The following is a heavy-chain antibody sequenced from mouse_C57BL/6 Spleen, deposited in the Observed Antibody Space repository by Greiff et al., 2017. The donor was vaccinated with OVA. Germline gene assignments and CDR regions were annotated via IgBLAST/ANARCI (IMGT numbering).Heavy chain of an antibody. J-gene: IGHJ1*03. V-gene: IGHV1-76*01. D-gene: IGHD1-1*01. Sequence: VKLMESGAELVRPGASVKLSCKASGYTFTDYYINWVKQRPGQGLEWIARISPGSGNTYYNEKFKGKATLTAEQSSSTAYMQLSSLTSEDSAVYFCARKGYYGREYFDVWGTGTTVTVSS. CDR3: ARKGYYGREYFDV. CDR1: GYTFTDYY. CDR2: ISPGSGNT.